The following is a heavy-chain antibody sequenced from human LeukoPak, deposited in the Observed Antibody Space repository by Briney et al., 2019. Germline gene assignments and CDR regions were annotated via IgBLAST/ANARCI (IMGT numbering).Heavy chain of an antibody. CDR2: ISAYNGNT. CDR3: ARASPVVPAAKANY. D-gene: IGHD2-2*01. CDR1: GCTFTSYS. Sequence: ASVKVSCKASGCTFTSYSISWVRQAPGQGLEWMGWISAYNGNTNYAQKLQGRVTMTTDTSTSTAYMELRSLRSDDTAVYYCARASPVVPAAKANYWGQGTLVTVSS. J-gene: IGHJ4*02. V-gene: IGHV1-18*01.